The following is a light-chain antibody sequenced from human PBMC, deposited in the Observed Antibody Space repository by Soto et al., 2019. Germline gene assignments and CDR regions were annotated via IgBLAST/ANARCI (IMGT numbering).Light chain of an antibody. CDR1: SSNIGAGYE. CDR2: ENN. V-gene: IGLV1-40*01. Sequence: QSVLTQPPSVSEAPGQRVTISCTGSSSNIGAGYEAPWYQQVPGTAPKLLIYENNNRPSGVPDRFSGSKSGTSASLAITGLQADDEAEYYCQSYDSSLSGYVFGTGTKLTVL. J-gene: IGLJ1*01. CDR3: QSYDSSLSGYV.